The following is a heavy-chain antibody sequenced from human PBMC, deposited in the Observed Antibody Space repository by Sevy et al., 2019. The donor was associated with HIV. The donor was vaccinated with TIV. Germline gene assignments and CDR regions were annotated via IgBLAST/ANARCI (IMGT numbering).Heavy chain of an antibody. Sequence: ASVKVSCKASGGTFSRYAISWVRQAPGQGLEWMGGVIPIFGTANYAQKFQGRVTITADESKGTAYMELSSLRSEDTAVYYCASEYSSSSPTYYYRMDVWGQGTTVTVSS. J-gene: IGHJ6*02. CDR2: VIPIFGTA. D-gene: IGHD6-6*01. V-gene: IGHV1-69*13. CDR3: ASEYSSSSPTYYYRMDV. CDR1: GGTFSRYA.